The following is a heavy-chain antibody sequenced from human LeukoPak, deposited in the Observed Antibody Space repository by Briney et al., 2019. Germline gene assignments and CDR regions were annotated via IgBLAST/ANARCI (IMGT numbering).Heavy chain of an antibody. CDR1: GGTFSSYA. Sequence: SVKVSCKASGGTFSSYAISWVRQAPGQGLEWMGGIIPIFGTANYAQKFQGRVTITADESTSTAYMELSSLRSEDTAVYYCASAMNQAAGSPYYYYYYMDVWGKGTTVTISS. V-gene: IGHV1-69*13. D-gene: IGHD1-26*01. CDR2: IIPIFGTA. J-gene: IGHJ6*03. CDR3: ASAMNQAAGSPYYYYYYMDV.